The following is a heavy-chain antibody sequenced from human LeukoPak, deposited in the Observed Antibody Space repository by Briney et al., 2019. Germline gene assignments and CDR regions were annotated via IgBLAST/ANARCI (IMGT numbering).Heavy chain of an antibody. J-gene: IGHJ6*03. CDR3: ASGAAGRPSSYYYYMDV. V-gene: IGHV3-48*04. Sequence: GSLRLSCAASGFTFSSYSMNWVRQAPGKGLEWVSYISSSSSTIYYADSVKGRFTISRDNAKNSLYLQMNSLRAEDTAVYYCASGAAGRPSSYYYYMDVWGKGTTVTVSS. CDR2: ISSSSSTI. D-gene: IGHD2-15*01. CDR1: GFTFSSYS.